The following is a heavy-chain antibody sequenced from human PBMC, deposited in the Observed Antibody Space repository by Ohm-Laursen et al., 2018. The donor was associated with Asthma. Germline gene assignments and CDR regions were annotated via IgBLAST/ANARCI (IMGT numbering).Heavy chain of an antibody. Sequence: GESLKISCKGSGYSFTSYWISWVRQMPGKGLEWMGRIDPSDSYTNYSPSFQGHVTISADKSISTAYLQWSSLKASDTAMYYCARLSGAGPRDSSGYYSYYYGMDVWGQGTTVTVSS. CDR3: ARLSGAGPRDSSGYYSYYYGMDV. CDR2: IDPSDSYT. J-gene: IGHJ6*02. D-gene: IGHD3-22*01. CDR1: GYSFTSYW. V-gene: IGHV5-10-1*01.